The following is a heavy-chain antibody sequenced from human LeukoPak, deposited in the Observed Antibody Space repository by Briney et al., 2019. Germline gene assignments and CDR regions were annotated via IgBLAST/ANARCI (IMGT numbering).Heavy chain of an antibody. D-gene: IGHD2-2*01. CDR1: GFPFSSRV. CDR3: VRYCSSTSCLDMDV. Sequence: PGGSLRLSCAASGFPFSSRVMSWVRQAPGKGLEWVSSISSSSSYIYYADSVKGRFTISRDNAKNSLYLQMNSLRAEDTAVYYCVRYCSSTSCLDMDVWGQGTTVTVS. J-gene: IGHJ6*02. CDR2: ISSSSSYI. V-gene: IGHV3-21*01.